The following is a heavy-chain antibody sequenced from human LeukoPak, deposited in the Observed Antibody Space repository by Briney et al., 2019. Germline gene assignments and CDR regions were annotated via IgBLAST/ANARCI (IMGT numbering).Heavy chain of an antibody. CDR1: GFTFSSYA. J-gene: IGHJ4*02. D-gene: IGHD3-10*01. CDR2: ISSSGSTI. Sequence: GGSLRLSCAASGFTFSSYAMSWVRQAPGKGLEWVSYISSSGSTIYYADSVKGRFTISRDNAKNSLYLQMNSLRAEDTAVYYCARERFGEPVDYWGQGTLVTVSS. V-gene: IGHV3-48*03. CDR3: ARERFGEPVDY.